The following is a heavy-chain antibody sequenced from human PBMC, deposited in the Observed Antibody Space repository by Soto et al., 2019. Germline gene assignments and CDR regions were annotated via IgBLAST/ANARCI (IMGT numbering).Heavy chain of an antibody. CDR2: IIPIFGTA. CDR3: ASRLLLGALSLYRLAAFDI. J-gene: IGHJ3*02. CDR1: GGTFSSYA. Sequence: QVQLVQSGAEVKKPGSSVKVSCKASGGTFSSYAISWVRQAPGQGLEWMGGIIPIFGTANYAQKFQGRVTITAEESTGTVYMELSSLRSEDTVVYCWASRLLLGALSLYRLAAFDIWGQGKMVTVSS. D-gene: IGHD3-16*02. V-gene: IGHV1-69*12.